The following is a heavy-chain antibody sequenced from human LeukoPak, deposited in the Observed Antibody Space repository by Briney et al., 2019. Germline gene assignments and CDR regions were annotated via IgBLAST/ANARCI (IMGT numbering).Heavy chain of an antibody. CDR1: GGSFSGYY. D-gene: IGHD5-18*01. V-gene: IGHV4-34*01. Sequence: LETLSLTCAVYGGSFSGYYWSWIRQPPGKGLEWIGEINHSGSTDYNPSLKSRVTISVDTSKNQFSLKLSSVTAADTAVYYCARRQLWSTFDYWGQGTLVAVSS. CDR3: ARRQLWSTFDY. CDR2: INHSGST. J-gene: IGHJ4*02.